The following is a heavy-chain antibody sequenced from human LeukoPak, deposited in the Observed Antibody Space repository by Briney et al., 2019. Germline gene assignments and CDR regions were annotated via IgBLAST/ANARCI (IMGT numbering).Heavy chain of an antibody. CDR2: ISSSSSHI. V-gene: IGHV3-21*01. CDR1: GLTFSSYS. Sequence: PGGSLRLSCTASGLTFSSYSMHWARRAPGKGLEWVSSISSSSSHIYHADSVKGPFTIYRDNATHSLYLQIHSVRAKDKAVYHCSRDLTMVVTPFDYWGQGTLVTVSS. CDR3: SRDLTMVVTPFDY. J-gene: IGHJ4*02. D-gene: IGHD4-23*01.